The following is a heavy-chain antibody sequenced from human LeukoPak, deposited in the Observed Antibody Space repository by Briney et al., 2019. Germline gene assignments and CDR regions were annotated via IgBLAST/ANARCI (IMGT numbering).Heavy chain of an antibody. CDR3: ARDRGYYGSGSYYYYMDV. CDR1: GFTFSSYS. Sequence: PGGSLRLSCAASGFTFSSYSMNWVRQAPGKGLEWVSSISSSSSYIYYADSVKGRFTISRDNAKNSLYLQMNSLRAEDTAVYYCARDRGYYGSGSYYYYMDVWGKGTTVTISS. CDR2: ISSSSSYI. V-gene: IGHV3-21*01. D-gene: IGHD3-10*01. J-gene: IGHJ6*03.